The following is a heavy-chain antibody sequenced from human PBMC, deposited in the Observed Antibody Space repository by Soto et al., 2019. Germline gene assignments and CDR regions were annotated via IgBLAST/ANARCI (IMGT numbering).Heavy chain of an antibody. Sequence: QITLKESGPPLVKPTETLTLTCTFSGFSLSSGVGVGWVRQPPGKALEWLAVIYWDNDKRSSPSLKSRLTIKKDTAKNQVFLTRTNRDPVHTATYYCSYIHWRARGRGWFDPWGPGTPVNVSS. D-gene: IGHD6-6*01. V-gene: IGHV2-5*02. CDR3: SYIHWRARGRGWFDP. CDR2: IYWDNDK. CDR1: GFSLSSGVG. J-gene: IGHJ5*02.